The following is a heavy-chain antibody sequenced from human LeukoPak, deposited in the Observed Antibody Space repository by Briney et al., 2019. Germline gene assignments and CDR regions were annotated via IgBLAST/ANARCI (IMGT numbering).Heavy chain of an antibody. CDR3: ARAPYDSSGYYYDQ. V-gene: IGHV3-23*01. J-gene: IGHJ5*02. D-gene: IGHD3-22*01. CDR1: GFTFSSYA. Sequence: GGSLRLSCAASGFTFSSYAMDWVRQAPGKGLEWVSAISSSGDTIFYADPVKGRFTVSRDNSKNTLYLQMDSLRAEDTAVYYCARAPYDSSGYYYDQWGQGTLVTVSS. CDR2: ISSSGDTI.